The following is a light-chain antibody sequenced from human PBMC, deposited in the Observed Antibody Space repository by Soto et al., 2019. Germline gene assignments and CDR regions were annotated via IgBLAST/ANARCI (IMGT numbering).Light chain of an antibody. Sequence: QSALTQPASVSGSPGQSITISCTGTSSDIGTYNHVSWYQQLPGKAPKLMIHDVSNRPSGVSDRFSGSKSGNTASLTISGLQAEDEADYYCCSCTTSSTDVFGSGTKVTVL. J-gene: IGLJ1*01. CDR2: DVS. CDR3: CSCTTSSTDV. V-gene: IGLV2-14*03. CDR1: SSDIGTYNH.